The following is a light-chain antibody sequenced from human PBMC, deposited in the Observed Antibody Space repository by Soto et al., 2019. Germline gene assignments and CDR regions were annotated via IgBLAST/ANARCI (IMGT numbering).Light chain of an antibody. J-gene: IGLJ1*01. CDR1: SCDGGSGYY. CDR2: ESH. CDR3: NSYSSTGAPYV. V-gene: IGLV2-14*01. Sequence: QSALTQPASVAGTPGQGVTISCTGNSCDGGSGYYVSWYQQPPGKAPKLIIFESHSRPSGVSNRFSASKSGTPASLTISGLQAEDEADYYCNSYSSTGAPYVFGGGTKVTAL.